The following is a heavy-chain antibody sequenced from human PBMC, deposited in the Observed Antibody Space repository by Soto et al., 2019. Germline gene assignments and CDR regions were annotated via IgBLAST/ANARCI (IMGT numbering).Heavy chain of an antibody. V-gene: IGHV4-34*01. CDR1: VGSFSGYY. Sequence: QVKLQQWGAGLLKPSEPLSPTCAVYVGSFSGYYWSWIRQPPGKGLGWIGEINHSGSTNYNPSLKSRVTISVDTSKNQFSLKLSSVTAADTAVYYCARKKTYYYDSSGGGTWFDPWGQGTLVTVSS. CDR2: INHSGST. D-gene: IGHD3-22*01. CDR3: ARKKTYYYDSSGGGTWFDP. J-gene: IGHJ5*02.